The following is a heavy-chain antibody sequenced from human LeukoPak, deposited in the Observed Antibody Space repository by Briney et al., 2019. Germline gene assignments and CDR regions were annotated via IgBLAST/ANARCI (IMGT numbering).Heavy chain of an antibody. CDR1: GGSISSSSYY. V-gene: IGHV4-39*01. D-gene: IGHD3-3*01. CDR3: ASQYDFWSGYPLAV. J-gene: IGHJ6*02. CDR2: IYYSGST. Sequence: TSETLSLTCTVSGGSISSSSYYWGWIRQPPGKGLEWIGSIYYSGSTYYNPSLKSRVTISVDTSKNQFSLKLSSVTAADTAVYYCASQYDFWSGYPLAVWGQGTTVTVSS.